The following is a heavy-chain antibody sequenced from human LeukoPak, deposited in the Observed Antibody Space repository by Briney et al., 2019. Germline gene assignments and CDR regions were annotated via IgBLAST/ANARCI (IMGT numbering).Heavy chain of an antibody. CDR1: GFTFSSYG. CDR3: AKDMGYGGNSGDWFDP. Sequence: GGTLRLSCAASGFTFSSYGMSWVRQAPGKGLEWVSAISGSGGSTYYADSVKGRFTISRDNSKNTLYLQMNSLRAEDTAVYYCAKDMGYGGNSGDWFDPWGQGTLVTVSS. J-gene: IGHJ5*02. V-gene: IGHV3-23*01. D-gene: IGHD4-23*01. CDR2: ISGSGGST.